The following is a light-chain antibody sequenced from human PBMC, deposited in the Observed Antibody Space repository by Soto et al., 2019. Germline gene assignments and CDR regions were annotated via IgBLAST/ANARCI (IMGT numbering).Light chain of an antibody. CDR1: QSLVYSDGNTY. CDR3: VHFTPLPLT. CDR2: QVS. V-gene: IGKV2-24*01. J-gene: IGKJ1*01. Sequence: DTVMTQTPLSSPVTLGQPASISCRSSQSLVYSDGNTYLSWLQQRPGQPPRLLIYQVSNRFSGVTERFSGSGAGTDYKLKISRVEADDVGVYFRVHFTPLPLTFGQGPNVEI.